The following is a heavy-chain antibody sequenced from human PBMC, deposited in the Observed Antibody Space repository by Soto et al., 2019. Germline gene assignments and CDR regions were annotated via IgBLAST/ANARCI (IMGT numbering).Heavy chain of an antibody. CDR1: GGTFSSYT. Sequence: ASVKVSCKASGGTFSSYTISWVRQAPGQGLEWMGRIIPILGIANYAQKFQGRVTITADKSTSTAYMELSSLRSEDTAVYYCARDHELPHPDIVATTGGGYYYYYYMDVWGKGTTVTVSS. CDR2: IIPILGIA. V-gene: IGHV1-69*04. CDR3: ARDHELPHPDIVATTGGGYYYYYYMDV. D-gene: IGHD5-12*01. J-gene: IGHJ6*03.